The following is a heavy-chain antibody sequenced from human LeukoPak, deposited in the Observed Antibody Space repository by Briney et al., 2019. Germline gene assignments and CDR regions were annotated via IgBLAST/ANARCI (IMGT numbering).Heavy chain of an antibody. CDR3: ASRHYDFGYY. CDR1: GFAFSTYP. J-gene: IGHJ4*02. CDR2: ISYDGSNK. Sequence: TGGSLRLSCAASGFAFSTYPVHWVRQAPGKGLEWVAVISYDGSNKYYADSVKGRFTISRDNSKNTLYLQMNSLRAEDTAIYYCASRHYDFGYYWGQGTLVTASS. V-gene: IGHV3-30*04. D-gene: IGHD4-17*01.